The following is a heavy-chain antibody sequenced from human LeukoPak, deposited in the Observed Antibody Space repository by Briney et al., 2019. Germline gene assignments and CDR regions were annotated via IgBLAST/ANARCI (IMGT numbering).Heavy chain of an antibody. CDR1: GFTFSSHS. CDR3: ARAGQEWFGELGFDQ. J-gene: IGHJ4*02. Sequence: GGSLRLSCAASGFTFSSHSMNWVRQAPGKGLEWVSYISSSSTTIYYADSVEGRFTISRDNAKNSLYLQTNSLRAEDTAVYYCARAGQEWFGELGFDQWGQGTLVIVSS. CDR2: ISSSSTTI. V-gene: IGHV3-48*04. D-gene: IGHD3-10*01.